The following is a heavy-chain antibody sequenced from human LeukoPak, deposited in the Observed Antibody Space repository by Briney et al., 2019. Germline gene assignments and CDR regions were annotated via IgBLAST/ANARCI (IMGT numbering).Heavy chain of an antibody. V-gene: IGHV3-21*04. D-gene: IGHD6-19*01. Sequence: GGSLRLSCAASGFSFSNEMNWVRQAPRKGLEWVSSISSSSSYIYYADSVKGRFTISRDNSKNTLYLQMNSLRAEDTAVYYCAKVRAVAGTVGDAFDIWGQGAMVTVSS. CDR1: GFSFSNE. CDR2: ISSSSSYI. J-gene: IGHJ3*02. CDR3: AKVRAVAGTVGDAFDI.